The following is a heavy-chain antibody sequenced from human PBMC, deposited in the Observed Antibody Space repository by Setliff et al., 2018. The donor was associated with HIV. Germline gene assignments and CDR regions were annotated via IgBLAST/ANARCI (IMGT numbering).Heavy chain of an antibody. D-gene: IGHD3-22*01. Sequence: SETLSLTCTVSGGSITSSYWSWIRQPAGKGLEWIGRIYTSWSTNYNPSLKSRVTMSIDTSKKQFSLKLASVTAADTAVYYCARGGSYDPFDYWGQGTLVTVSS. CDR2: IYTSWST. J-gene: IGHJ4*02. CDR1: GGSITSSY. CDR3: ARGGSYDPFDY. V-gene: IGHV4-4*07.